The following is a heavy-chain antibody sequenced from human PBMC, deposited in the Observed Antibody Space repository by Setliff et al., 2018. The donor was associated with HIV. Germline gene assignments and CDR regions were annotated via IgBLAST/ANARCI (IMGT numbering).Heavy chain of an antibody. CDR2: ISAYTGNT. Sequence: ASVKVSCKPSGYSVATHGLSWVRQAPGEGLEWMGWISAYTGNTNYAQKFHGRVSMTTDSSTSTGYMELTSLRSDDTAVYYCERRRRSSDDSFDFWGQGTLVTVSS. J-gene: IGHJ3*01. CDR1: GYSVATHG. CDR3: ERRRRSSDDSFDF. D-gene: IGHD1-26*01. V-gene: IGHV1-18*01.